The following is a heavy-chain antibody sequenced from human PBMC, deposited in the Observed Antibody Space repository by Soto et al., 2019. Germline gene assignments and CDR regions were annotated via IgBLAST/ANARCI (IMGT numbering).Heavy chain of an antibody. D-gene: IGHD4-17*01. Sequence: QVQLVQSGAEVKKPGASVKVSCKASGYIFINYAIHWVRQAPGQRLEWMGWINAGDGNTRYSQNFQGRVTITSDTSATTAHMELSSLRSEDTAVFYCARGTVTTGALFDCWGQGTLVTVSS. J-gene: IGHJ4*02. CDR2: INAGDGNT. V-gene: IGHV1-3*01. CDR3: ARGTVTTGALFDC. CDR1: GYIFINYA.